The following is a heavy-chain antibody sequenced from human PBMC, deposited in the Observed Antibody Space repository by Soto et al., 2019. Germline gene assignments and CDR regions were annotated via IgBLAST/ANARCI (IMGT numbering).Heavy chain of an antibody. D-gene: IGHD3-16*01. CDR3: ARDLAMDV. CDR1: GNTVPNYA. Sequence: ASVKVSCKASGNTVPNYAIHWVRQAPGQRLEWMGWINGGNGNTYYSEHFQGRVTVTRDTSASTAYMELSSLRSEDTAVYYCARDLAMDVWGQGTTVTVSS. J-gene: IGHJ6*02. V-gene: IGHV1-3*01. CDR2: INGGNGNT.